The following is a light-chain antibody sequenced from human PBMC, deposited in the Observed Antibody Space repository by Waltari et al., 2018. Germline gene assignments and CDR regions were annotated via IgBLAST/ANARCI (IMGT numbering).Light chain of an antibody. CDR3: QAWDSSTVV. J-gene: IGLJ3*02. CDR1: KLGDKY. Sequence: SYELTQPPSVSVSPGQTATITCSGDKLGDKYVCWFQQKPGQSPGVVIFQDTKRPSGIPERFSGSNSGNTATLIINGTQAMDEADYYCQAWDSSTVVFGGGTKLTVL. CDR2: QDT. V-gene: IGLV3-1*01.